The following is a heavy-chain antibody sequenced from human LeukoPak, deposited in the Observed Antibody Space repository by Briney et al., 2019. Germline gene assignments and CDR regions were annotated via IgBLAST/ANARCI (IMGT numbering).Heavy chain of an antibody. J-gene: IGHJ3*02. CDR2: INHSGST. Sequence: SETLSLTCAVYGGSFSGYYWSWIRQPPGKGLEWIGEINHSGSTNYNPSLKSRVTISVDKSKNQFSLKLSSVTAADTAVYYCARDTTDAFDIWGQGTMVTVSS. CDR1: GGSFSGYY. V-gene: IGHV4-34*01. D-gene: IGHD1-1*01. CDR3: ARDTTDAFDI.